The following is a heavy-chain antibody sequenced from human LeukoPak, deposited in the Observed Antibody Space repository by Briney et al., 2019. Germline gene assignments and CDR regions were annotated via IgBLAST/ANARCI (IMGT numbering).Heavy chain of an antibody. CDR3: AKYGNSGWVIDN. J-gene: IGHJ4*02. V-gene: IGHV4-59*08. CDR2: IYYTGGT. D-gene: IGHD6-19*01. CDR1: GGSIGSDY. Sequence: PSETLSLTCTVSGGSIGSDYWTWIRQPPGKGLEYIGYIYYTGGTNYNPSLKSRVTISVDTSKNQFSLKLSSVTAADTAVYFCAKYGNSGWVIDNWGQGTMVTVSS.